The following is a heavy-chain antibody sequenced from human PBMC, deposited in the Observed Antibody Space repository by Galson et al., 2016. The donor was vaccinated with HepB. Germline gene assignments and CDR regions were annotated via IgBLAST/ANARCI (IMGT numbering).Heavy chain of an antibody. V-gene: IGHV5-51*01. CDR1: GYIFTTYW. J-gene: IGHJ5*02. CDR2: IYPADSHT. CDR3: ARQAHISFLRGGWSWFDP. Sequence: QSGAEVKKPGESLKISCKGSGYIFTTYWIGWVRQLPGRGLEWMGIIYPADSHTRYSPSFQGQVTISVDKSINTAYLQWSSLKCSDTAIYYCARQAHISFLRGGWSWFDPWGQGTLVIVSS. D-gene: IGHD2-21*01.